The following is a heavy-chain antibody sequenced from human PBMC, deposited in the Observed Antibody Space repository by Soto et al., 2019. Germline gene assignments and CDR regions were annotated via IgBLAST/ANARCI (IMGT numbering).Heavy chain of an antibody. D-gene: IGHD3-3*01. CDR1: GFSFAGYA. V-gene: IGHV3-23*01. CDR3: AKTQTFNGYYGGFDA. J-gene: IGHJ4*02. Sequence: EVQLWESGGGFVQPGGSLRLSCAATGFSFAGYALNWVRQAPGKGLEWLSAVSGGGASTYYADSVRGRFSISRDVCGNMIYLQLNRLTAGDTATYYCAKTQTFNGYYGGFDAWGQGTRVTVSS. CDR2: VSGGGAST.